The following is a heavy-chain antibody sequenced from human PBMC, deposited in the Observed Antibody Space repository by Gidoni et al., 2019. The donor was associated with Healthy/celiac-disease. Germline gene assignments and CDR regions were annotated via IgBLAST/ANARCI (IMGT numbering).Heavy chain of an antibody. Sequence: EVQLVESGGGLVQPGGSLRLSCAASGFTFRSYSMHWVRQAPGKGLEWFSYISSSSSTIYYADSVKGRFTISRANAKNSLYLQMNSLRAEDTAVYYCASSGFIAPNKFDYWGQGTLVTVSS. CDR2: ISSSSSTI. CDR1: GFTFRSYS. J-gene: IGHJ4*02. CDR3: ASSGFIAPNKFDY. D-gene: IGHD2-15*01. V-gene: IGHV3-48*01.